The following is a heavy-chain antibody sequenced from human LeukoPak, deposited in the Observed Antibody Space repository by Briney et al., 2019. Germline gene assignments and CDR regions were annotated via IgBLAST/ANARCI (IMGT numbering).Heavy chain of an antibody. Sequence: SETLSLTCTVSGASISSHHWTWIRQPPGKGLEWIGYIYYTGSTNYSPSLKSRVTISVDTSKNQFSLKLSSVTAADTAVYYCARADGAEAAYYGIDVWGQGTTVTVSS. V-gene: IGHV4-59*11. D-gene: IGHD3-10*01. CDR1: GASISSHH. J-gene: IGHJ6*02. CDR3: ARADGAEAAYYGIDV. CDR2: IYYTGST.